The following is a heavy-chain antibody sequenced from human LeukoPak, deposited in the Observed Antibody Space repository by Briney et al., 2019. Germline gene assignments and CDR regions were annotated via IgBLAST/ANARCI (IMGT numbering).Heavy chain of an antibody. CDR2: IYYSGST. V-gene: IGHV4-59*01. D-gene: IGHD2-15*01. CDR1: GGSISRYY. CDR3: ARTYCSGGSCYSDY. Sequence: SETLSLTCTVSGGSISRYYWSWIRQPPGKGLEWIGYIYYSGSTNYNPSLKSRVTISVDTSKNQFSLKLSSVTAADTAVYYCARTYCSGGSCYSDYWGQGTLVTVSS. J-gene: IGHJ4*02.